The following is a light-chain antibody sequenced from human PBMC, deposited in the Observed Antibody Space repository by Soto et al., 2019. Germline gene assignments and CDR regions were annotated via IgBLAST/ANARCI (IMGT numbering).Light chain of an antibody. V-gene: IGKV3-20*01. Sequence: EIVLTQSPGTLSLSPGERATLSCRASLSVSRNYLAWYQQKPGQAPRLLIYGASTRATGIPDRFTGSGSGTDFTLTISRLEPEDSAVYHCQQYGGSPLTFGGGTKAEIK. J-gene: IGKJ4*01. CDR3: QQYGGSPLT. CDR2: GAS. CDR1: LSVSRNY.